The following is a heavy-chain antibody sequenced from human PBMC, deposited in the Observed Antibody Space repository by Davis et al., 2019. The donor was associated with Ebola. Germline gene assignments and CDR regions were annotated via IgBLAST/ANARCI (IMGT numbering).Heavy chain of an antibody. V-gene: IGHV3-23*01. J-gene: IGHJ4*02. D-gene: IGHD3-10*01. CDR1: GFTFSSYS. Sequence: GGSLRLSCAASGFTFSSYSMNWVRQAPGKGLEWVSSISGSGDSIYYVYAVTGRFTISRDNSKTTVYMQLNSLRGEDTAVYYGAMGAYYDSGNYYRPDYWGQGTLVTVSS. CDR2: ISGSGDSI. CDR3: AMGAYYDSGNYYRPDY.